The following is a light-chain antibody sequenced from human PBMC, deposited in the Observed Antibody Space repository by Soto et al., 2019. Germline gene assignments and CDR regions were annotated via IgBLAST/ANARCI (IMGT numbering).Light chain of an antibody. CDR2: AAS. CDR1: QSISSY. V-gene: IGKV1-39*01. CDR3: QQSYSTPWT. Sequence: DIQMTQSPSSLSASVGDRVTITCRASQSISSYLNWYQQKPGKAPKLLIYAASSLQSGVPSRFSGSGSGSDFSLSISSLRPEDFVTYYCQQSYSTPWTFGQGTKVEIK. J-gene: IGKJ1*01.